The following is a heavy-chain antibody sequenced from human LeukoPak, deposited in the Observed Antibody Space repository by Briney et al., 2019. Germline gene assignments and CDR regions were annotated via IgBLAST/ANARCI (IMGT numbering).Heavy chain of an antibody. Sequence: GRSLRLSCAASGFTFSTYGMHWVRQAPGKGLEWVAIISYDGSNKYYAGSVKGRFTISRDNSKTTLYLQMNSLRAEDTAVYYCAKRPVVVEGYYFDYCGQGTLVTVSS. CDR2: ISYDGSNK. CDR3: AKRPVVVEGYYFDY. CDR1: GFTFSTYG. D-gene: IGHD3-22*01. J-gene: IGHJ4*02. V-gene: IGHV3-30*18.